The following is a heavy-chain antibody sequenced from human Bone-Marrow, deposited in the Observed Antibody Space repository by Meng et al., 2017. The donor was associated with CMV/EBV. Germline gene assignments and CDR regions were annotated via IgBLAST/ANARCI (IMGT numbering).Heavy chain of an antibody. V-gene: IGHV3-13*01. CDR2: IGTAGDT. CDR1: GFTFSSYD. CDR3: AGVVYDFWSAKYLGGAMDV. D-gene: IGHD3-3*01. Sequence: GESLKISCAASGFTFSSYDMHWVRQATGKGLEWVSAIGTAGDTYYPGSVKGRFTISRENAKNSLYLQMNSLRAEDTAVYYCAGVVYDFWSAKYLGGAMDVWGQGTTVAVSS. J-gene: IGHJ6*02.